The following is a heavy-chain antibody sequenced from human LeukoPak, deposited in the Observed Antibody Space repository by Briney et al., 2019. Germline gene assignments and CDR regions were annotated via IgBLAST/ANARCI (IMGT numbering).Heavy chain of an antibody. CDR2: ISPDGSNK. CDR1: GFAFSTYY. D-gene: IGHD3-22*01. V-gene: IGHV3-30*01. J-gene: IGHJ4*02. CDR3: ARGDSSGHHDF. Sequence: PGGSLRLSYAASGFAFSTYYIHWVRQAPGKGLEWLAVISPDGSNKYFADSVNGRFTISRDNSKNTIFLQMNSLRVEDTSIYYCARGDSSGHHDFWGQGALVTVSS.